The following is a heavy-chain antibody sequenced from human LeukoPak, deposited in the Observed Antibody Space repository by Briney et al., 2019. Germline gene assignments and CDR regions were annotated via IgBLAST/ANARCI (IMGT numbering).Heavy chain of an antibody. CDR1: GFTFSSYW. CDR2: IKTDGTTT. CDR3: AKATMITFGGVIVLGY. D-gene: IGHD3-16*02. Sequence: GGSLRLSCAASGFTFSSYWMHWVRQAPGEGLVWVSRIKTDGTTTNYADSVKGRFTVSRDNAKNTLYLQMNSLRAEDTAVCYCAKATMITFGGVIVLGYWGQGTLVTVSS. J-gene: IGHJ4*02. V-gene: IGHV3-74*01.